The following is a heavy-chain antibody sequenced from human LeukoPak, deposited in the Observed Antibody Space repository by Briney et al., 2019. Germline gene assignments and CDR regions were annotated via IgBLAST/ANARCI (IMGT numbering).Heavy chain of an antibody. CDR3: AKDDFWSGTYYFDY. J-gene: IGHJ4*02. D-gene: IGHD3-3*01. Sequence: GGSLRLSCAASGFTFSSYAMSWVRQAPGKGLEWVSAISGSGGSTYYADSVKGRFTISRDNSKNTLYLQMNSPRAEDTAVYYCAKDDFWSGTYYFDYWGQRTLVTVSS. CDR1: GFTFSSYA. CDR2: ISGSGGST. V-gene: IGHV3-23*01.